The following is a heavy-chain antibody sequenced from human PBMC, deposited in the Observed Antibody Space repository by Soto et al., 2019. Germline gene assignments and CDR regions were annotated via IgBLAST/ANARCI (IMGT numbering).Heavy chain of an antibody. Sequence: QVLLVQSGAEVKKPGASVKVSCKASGYTFTSYDINWVRQAAGQGLEWMGWMNPSSGNKAYAQNYQGRVTMTRNISSNTAYMELTSLRSEDTGAYYCARGGVSRGAFDIWGQGTMVTVTS. CDR3: ARGGVSRGAFDI. CDR2: MNPSSGNK. D-gene: IGHD3-16*01. CDR1: GYTFTSYD. J-gene: IGHJ3*02. V-gene: IGHV1-8*01.